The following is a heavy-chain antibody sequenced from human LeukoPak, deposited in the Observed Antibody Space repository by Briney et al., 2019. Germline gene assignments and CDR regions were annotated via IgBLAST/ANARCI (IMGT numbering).Heavy chain of an antibody. V-gene: IGHV3-48*01. D-gene: IGHD3-10*01. Sequence: PGGSLRLSCAASGFTFSSYWMSWVRQAPGKGLEWVSYISSSSSTIYYADSVKGRFTISRDNAKNSLYLQMNSLRVEDTAVYYCARHGEYAFDFWGQGTMVTVSS. CDR3: ARHGEYAFDF. J-gene: IGHJ3*01. CDR2: ISSSSSTI. CDR1: GFTFSSYW.